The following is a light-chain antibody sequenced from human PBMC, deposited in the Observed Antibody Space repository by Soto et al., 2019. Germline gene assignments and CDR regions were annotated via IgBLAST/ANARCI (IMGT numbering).Light chain of an antibody. CDR2: EVN. CDR3: NSYAGSNNVV. CDR1: SSDVGGYNY. J-gene: IGLJ2*01. V-gene: IGLV2-8*01. Sequence: QSALTQPPSASGSPGQSVTISCTGTSSDVGGYNYVSWYQQHPGKASKVMIYEVNKRPSGVPDRFSGSKSGNTASLTVSGLQAEDEADYYCNSYAGSNNVVFGGGTKLTVL.